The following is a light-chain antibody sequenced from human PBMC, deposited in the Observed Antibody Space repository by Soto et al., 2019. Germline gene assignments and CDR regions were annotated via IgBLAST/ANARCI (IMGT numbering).Light chain of an antibody. V-gene: IGLV1-40*01. CDR2: GNS. Sequence: QSVLTQPPSVSGAPGQRVTISCTGSSSNIGAGYDVHWYQQLPGTAPKLLIYGNSNRPSGVPDRFSGSKSGTSASLAITGVLAEDEADYYWQSYDSSLSGYVFGTGTKLTVL. CDR1: SSNIGAGYD. CDR3: QSYDSSLSGYV. J-gene: IGLJ1*01.